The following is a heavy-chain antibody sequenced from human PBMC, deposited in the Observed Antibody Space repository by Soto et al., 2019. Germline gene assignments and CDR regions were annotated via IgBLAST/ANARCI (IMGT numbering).Heavy chain of an antibody. CDR2: ISSSSSYI. Sequence: GGSLRLSCAASGFTFSSYSMNWVRQAPGKGLEWVSSISSSSSYIYYADSVKGRFTISRDNAKNSLYLQMNSLRAEDTAVYYCARVRPNYYDSSDKGGYWGQGTLVTVSS. CDR1: GFTFSSYS. V-gene: IGHV3-21*01. J-gene: IGHJ4*02. D-gene: IGHD3-22*01. CDR3: ARVRPNYYDSSDKGGY.